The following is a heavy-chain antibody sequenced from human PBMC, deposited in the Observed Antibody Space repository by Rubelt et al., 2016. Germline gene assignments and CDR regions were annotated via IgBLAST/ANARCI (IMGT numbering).Heavy chain of an antibody. CDR3: ASQGDYDGYVDY. Sequence: QVQLQESGPGLVKPSETLSLTCTVSGGSISSYYWSWIRQPPGKGLEWIGYIYYSGSTNYNPSLKSRVTISVDTSKNQFSLKLSSVTAADTAVYYCASQGDYDGYVDYGGQGTLVTVSS. CDR1: GGSISSYY. CDR2: IYYSGST. J-gene: IGHJ4*02. V-gene: IGHV4-59*01. D-gene: IGHD4-17*01.